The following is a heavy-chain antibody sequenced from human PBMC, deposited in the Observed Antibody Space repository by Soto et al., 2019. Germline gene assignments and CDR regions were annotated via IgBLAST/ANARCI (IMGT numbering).Heavy chain of an antibody. J-gene: IGHJ4*02. CDR1: GFTFSSYA. D-gene: IGHD2-21*01. V-gene: IGHV3-23*01. CDR3: AKSRVFIGANVTILDS. CDR2: ISNNGDTA. Sequence: EVQLLESGGGLVQPGGSLTLSCATSGFTFSSYAMVWVRQAAEKGLEWVASISNNGDTAYYADSVKGRFTISRGNSENTLYLQMNGLRADDTALYFCAKSRVFIGANVTILDSWGQGTQVTVSS.